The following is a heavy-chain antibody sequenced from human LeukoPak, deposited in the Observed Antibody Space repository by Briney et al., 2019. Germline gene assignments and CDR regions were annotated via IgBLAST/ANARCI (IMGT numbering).Heavy chain of an antibody. Sequence: GGSLRLSCAASGFTFTSYSMSWVRQAPGKGLEWVSGTSDRGDYTYYADSVKGRFTISRDNSKNTLYLQMNSLRAEDTAIYYCAKQTVVAAKNYFDYWGQGTLVTVSS. CDR3: AKQTVVAAKNYFDY. V-gene: IGHV3-23*01. CDR1: GFTFTSYS. J-gene: IGHJ4*02. D-gene: IGHD2-15*01. CDR2: TSDRGDYT.